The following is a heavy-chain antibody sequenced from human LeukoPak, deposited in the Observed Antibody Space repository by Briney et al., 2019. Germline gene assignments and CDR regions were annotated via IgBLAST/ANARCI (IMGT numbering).Heavy chain of an antibody. V-gene: IGHV3-48*03. CDR2: ISSSGSTI. CDR3: ARDRGYSYEIYFDY. Sequence: GGSLRLSCAASGFTFSSYETNWVRQAPGKGLEGVSYISSSGSTIYYADSVNGRFTISRDNAKNSLYLQMNSLRAEDTAVYYCARDRGYSYEIYFDYWGQGTLVTVSS. CDR1: GFTFSSYE. D-gene: IGHD5-18*01. J-gene: IGHJ4*02.